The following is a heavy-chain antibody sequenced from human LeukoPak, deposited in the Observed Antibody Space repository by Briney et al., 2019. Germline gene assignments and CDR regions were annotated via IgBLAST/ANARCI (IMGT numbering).Heavy chain of an antibody. J-gene: IGHJ4*02. CDR1: GGSFSVYY. CDR2: INHSGST. D-gene: IGHD1-26*01. V-gene: IGHV4-34*01. Sequence: SETLSLTCAVYGGSFSVYYWSWIRQPPGKGLEWIGEINHSGSTNYNPSLKSRVTISVDTSKNQFSLKLSSVTAADTAVYYCARVPVGATGGIDYWGQGTLVTVSS. CDR3: ARVPVGATGGIDY.